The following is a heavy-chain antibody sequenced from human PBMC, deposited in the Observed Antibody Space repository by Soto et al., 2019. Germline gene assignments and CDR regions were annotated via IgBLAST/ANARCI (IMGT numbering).Heavy chain of an antibody. CDR3: ARSSGGNFGIIIEGTNWFAP. CDR2: INPHGGST. J-gene: IGHJ5*02. Sequence: ASVKVSCKAPRDTFTSYYINWVRQAPGQGLEWMGVINPHGGSTAYAQKFKGRVTLTRDTSASTVYMEVSSLTSEDTAMYYCARSSGGNFGIIIEGTNWFAPRGQVTLATVSS. D-gene: IGHD1-26*01. CDR1: RDTFTSYY. V-gene: IGHV1-46*01.